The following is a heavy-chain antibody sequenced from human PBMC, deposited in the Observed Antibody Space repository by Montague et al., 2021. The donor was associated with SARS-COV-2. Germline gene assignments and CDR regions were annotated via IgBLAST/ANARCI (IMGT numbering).Heavy chain of an antibody. CDR1: GGSISSYY. D-gene: IGHD6-13*01. CDR2: IYYSGGT. J-gene: IGHJ4*02. CDR3: ARDTEGYISSWYHDY. V-gene: IGHV4-59*01. Sequence: SETLSLTCTVSGGSISSYYWSWIRQPPGKGLEWIGYIYYSGGTNYNPSLNIRVTISVDTSKTQFTLKLSSVTAADPAVYYCARDTEGYISSWYHDYWGQGTLVTVSS.